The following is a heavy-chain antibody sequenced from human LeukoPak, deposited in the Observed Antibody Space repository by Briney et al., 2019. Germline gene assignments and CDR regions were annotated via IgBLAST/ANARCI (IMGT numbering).Heavy chain of an antibody. V-gene: IGHV3-9*01. CDR3: AKAPGGYDSSGKNWFDP. Sequence: GGSLRLSCAASGFTFDDYAMHWVRQAPGKGLEWVSGISRNSGSIGYADSVKGRFTISRDNAKNSLYLQMNSLRAEDTALYYCAKAPGGYDSSGKNWFDPWGQGTLVTVSS. J-gene: IGHJ5*02. CDR1: GFTFDDYA. CDR2: ISRNSGSI. D-gene: IGHD3-22*01.